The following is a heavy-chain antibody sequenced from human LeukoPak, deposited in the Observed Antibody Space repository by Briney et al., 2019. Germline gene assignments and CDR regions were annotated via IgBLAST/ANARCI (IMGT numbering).Heavy chain of an antibody. J-gene: IGHJ4*02. CDR1: GFTSSSYW. CDR3: ARLGDDY. Sequence: GGSLRPSCAASGFTSSSYWMTWVRQAPGKGLEWVANVKPDGSEKYYVDSVKGRFTISRDNAKNSLYLQMNSLRAEDTAVYYCARLGDDYWGQGTLVTVSS. V-gene: IGHV3-7*05. CDR2: VKPDGSEK.